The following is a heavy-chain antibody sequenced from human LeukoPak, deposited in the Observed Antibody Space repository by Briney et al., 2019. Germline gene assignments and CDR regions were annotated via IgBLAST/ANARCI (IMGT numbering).Heavy chain of an antibody. D-gene: IGHD3-22*01. CDR2: ISSSSSYI. CDR1: GFTFGSYS. Sequence: GGSLRLSCAASGFTFGSYSMNWVRQAPGKGLEWVSSISSSSSYIYYADSVKGRFTISRDNAKNSLYLQMNSLRAEDTAVYYCARGVTYYYDSSGPDPFDYWGQGTLVTVSS. CDR3: ARGVTYYYDSSGPDPFDY. J-gene: IGHJ4*02. V-gene: IGHV3-21*01.